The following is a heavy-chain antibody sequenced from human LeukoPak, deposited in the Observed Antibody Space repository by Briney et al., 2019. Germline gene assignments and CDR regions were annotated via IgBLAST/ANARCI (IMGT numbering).Heavy chain of an antibody. Sequence: GGSLRLSCAASGFTFSSYAMHWVRQAPGKGLEWVAVISYDGSNKYYADSVKGRFTISRDNSKNTLYLQMNSLRAEDTAVYYAVTRDYWGQGTLVTVSS. CDR1: GFTFSSYA. V-gene: IGHV3-30*04. D-gene: IGHD4-23*01. J-gene: IGHJ4*02. CDR3: VTRDY. CDR2: ISYDGSNK.